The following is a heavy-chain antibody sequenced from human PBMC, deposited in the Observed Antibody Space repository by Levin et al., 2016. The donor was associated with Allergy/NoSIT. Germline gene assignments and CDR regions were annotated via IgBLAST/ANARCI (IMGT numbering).Heavy chain of an antibody. CDR2: IYYSGST. V-gene: IGHV4-39*07. J-gene: IGHJ4*02. CDR3: ARGSLKFDY. D-gene: IGHD2-8*01. Sequence: WIRQPPGKGLEWIGSIYYSGSTYYNPSLKSRVTISVDTSKNQFSLKLSSVTAADTAVYYCARGSLKFDYWGQGTLVTVSS.